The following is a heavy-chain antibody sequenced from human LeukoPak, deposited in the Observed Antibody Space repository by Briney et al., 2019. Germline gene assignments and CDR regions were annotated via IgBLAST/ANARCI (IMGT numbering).Heavy chain of an antibody. CDR2: INPNSGGT. CDR3: ARGFRTGNAFDP. Sequence: GASVTVSCTASGYTFTGYYMHWVRQAPGQGLEWMGWINPNSGGTNYAQKFQGWVTMTRDTSISTAYMELSRLRSDDTAVYYCARGFRTGNAFDPWGQGTLVTVSS. V-gene: IGHV1-2*04. J-gene: IGHJ5*02. D-gene: IGHD1-14*01. CDR1: GYTFTGYY.